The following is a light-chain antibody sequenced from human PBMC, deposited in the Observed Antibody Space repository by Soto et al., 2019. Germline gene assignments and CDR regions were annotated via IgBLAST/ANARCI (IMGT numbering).Light chain of an antibody. CDR3: QQRSNWPPMRT. V-gene: IGKV3D-20*02. CDR2: RAS. J-gene: IGKJ4*01. Sequence: IVLTQSPGTLSLSAWERATLSCRASQSVSSSYLAWYQQKPGQAPKVLIYRASSRATAIPDRFSGSGSGTDSTLTISSLEPEDFAVYYCQQRSNWPPMRTFGGGTKVDIK. CDR1: QSVSSSY.